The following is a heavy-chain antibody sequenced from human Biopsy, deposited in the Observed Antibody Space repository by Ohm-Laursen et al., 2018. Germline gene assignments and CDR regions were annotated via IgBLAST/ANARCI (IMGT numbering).Heavy chain of an antibody. D-gene: IGHD4-23*01. CDR2: IFNSANT. J-gene: IGHJ1*01. Sequence: SDTLSLTCTVSGGSISSGGSYWSWIRQRPGKGLEWIGYIFNSANTYYNPSLKNLITISGDTSKNQFSLKLNSVTAADTAVYYCARGSNEYGGLYFPHWGQGTLVTVSS. CDR1: GGSISSGGSY. CDR3: ARGSNEYGGLYFPH. V-gene: IGHV4-30-4*02.